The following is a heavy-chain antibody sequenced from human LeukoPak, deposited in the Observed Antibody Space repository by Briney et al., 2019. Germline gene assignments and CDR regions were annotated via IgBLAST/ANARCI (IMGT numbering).Heavy chain of an antibody. CDR3: ARHPGMWELLHYFDY. CDR1: GYSFTGYW. Sequence: GESLKISCKGSGYSFTGYWIGWVRQMPGKGLEWMGIIYPGDSDTRYSPSFQGQVTISADKSISTAYLQWSSLKASDTAMYYCARHPGMWELLHYFDYWGQGTLVTVSS. V-gene: IGHV5-51*01. D-gene: IGHD1-26*01. J-gene: IGHJ4*02. CDR2: IYPGDSDT.